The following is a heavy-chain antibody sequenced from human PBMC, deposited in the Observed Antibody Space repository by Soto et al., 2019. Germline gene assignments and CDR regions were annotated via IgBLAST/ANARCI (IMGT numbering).Heavy chain of an antibody. CDR3: ARDRGSYALDY. D-gene: IGHD1-26*01. Sequence: QVQLVQSGAEVKKPGASVKVSCKASGYTFTSYGISWVRQAPGQGLEWMGWISANNGNTNYAQKLQGRXTXPPXASTSTAYMELRSLRSDDTAVYYCARDRGSYALDYWGQGTLVTVSS. CDR2: ISANNGNT. CDR1: GYTFTSYG. J-gene: IGHJ4*02. V-gene: IGHV1-18*01.